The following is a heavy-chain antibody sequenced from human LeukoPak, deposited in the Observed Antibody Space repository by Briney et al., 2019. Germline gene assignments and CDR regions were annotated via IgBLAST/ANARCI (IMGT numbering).Heavy chain of an antibody. Sequence: GASAKVSCKASGYTFTGYYMHWVRQAPGQGIEWMGWINPNSGDTNYAQKFQGRVTMTRDTSISTAYMELSRLRSDDTAVYYCARGDNWNGNYYYGMDVWGQGTTVTVSS. CDR3: ARGDNWNGNYYYGMDV. CDR1: GYTFTGYY. J-gene: IGHJ6*02. D-gene: IGHD1-20*01. CDR2: INPNSGDT. V-gene: IGHV1-2*02.